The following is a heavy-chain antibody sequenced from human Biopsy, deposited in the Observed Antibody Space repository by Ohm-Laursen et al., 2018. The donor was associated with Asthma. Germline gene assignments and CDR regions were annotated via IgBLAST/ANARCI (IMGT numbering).Heavy chain of an antibody. Sequence: SVKVSCKASGYTFIGCHIHWMRQAPGQGLEWMGLINPNSGGTNYAQKFQGRVTMTRDTSISTAYMEVSRLRSDDTAVYYCARGQKSAGDRWFDPWGQGTLVTVSS. CDR2: INPNSGGT. CDR3: ARGQKSAGDRWFDP. CDR1: GYTFIGCH. D-gene: IGHD6-13*01. J-gene: IGHJ5*02. V-gene: IGHV1-2*06.